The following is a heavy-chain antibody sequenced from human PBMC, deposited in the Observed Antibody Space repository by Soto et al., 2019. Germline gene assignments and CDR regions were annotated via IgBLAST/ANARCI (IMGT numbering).Heavy chain of an antibody. V-gene: IGHV4-39*01. J-gene: IGHJ4*02. CDR1: GDSVSSSNYY. D-gene: IGHD3-10*01. Sequence: QLQLQESGPGLVKPSETLSLTCTVSGDSVSSSNYYWGWIRHPPGRGLEWIGSILHGGNTYYNPSLKSRVTISVDTSKNQFSLKLSSVAASDTAIYYCARNLAAAGGYYGYWGQGTLVTVSS. CDR3: ARNLAAAGGYYGY. CDR2: ILHGGNT.